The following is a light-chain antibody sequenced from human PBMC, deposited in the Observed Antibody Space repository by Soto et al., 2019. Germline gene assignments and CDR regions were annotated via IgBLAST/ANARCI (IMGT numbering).Light chain of an antibody. V-gene: IGKV1-5*03. J-gene: IGKJ2*01. CDR1: QSICLW. CDR2: NAS. Sequence: DIPMTQSPSPLSASIVDRVTISCRASQSICLWLAWYQQKPGKAPKVLIYNASTLESGVPSRFNGTGSETEFTLTINGLQPDDFATYFCQQYKSFMYTFGQGTKVEIK. CDR3: QQYKSFMYT.